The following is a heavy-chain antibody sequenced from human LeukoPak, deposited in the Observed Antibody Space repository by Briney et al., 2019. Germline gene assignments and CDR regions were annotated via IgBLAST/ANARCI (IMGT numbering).Heavy chain of an antibody. D-gene: IGHD2/OR15-2a*01. CDR3: AKGPLLWD. V-gene: IGHV3-23*01. J-gene: IGHJ4*02. CDR1: GFTFSTYA. Sequence: PGGSLRLSCAASGFTFSTYAMSWVRQAPGKGLEWVSRVSGSGTTTYYADSVKGRFSISRDNFKNTLYLQMNSLRAEDTAVYYCAKGPLLWDWGQGTLVTVSS. CDR2: VSGSGTTT.